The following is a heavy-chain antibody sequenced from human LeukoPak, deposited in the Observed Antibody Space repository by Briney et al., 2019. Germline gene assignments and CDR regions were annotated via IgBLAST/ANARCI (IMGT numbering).Heavy chain of an antibody. CDR2: IIPILGIA. Sequence: SVKVSCKASGGTFSSYAISWVRQAPGQGLEWMGRIIPILGIANYAQKFQGRVTITADKSTSTAYMELSSLRSEDTAVYYCAMEGHYYDSNGYYGYWGQGTLVTVSS. CDR3: AMEGHYYDSNGYYGY. V-gene: IGHV1-69*04. J-gene: IGHJ4*02. CDR1: GGTFSSYA. D-gene: IGHD3-22*01.